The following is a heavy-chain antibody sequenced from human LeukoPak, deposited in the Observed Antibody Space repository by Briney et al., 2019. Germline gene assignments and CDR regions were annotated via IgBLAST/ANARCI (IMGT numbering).Heavy chain of an antibody. V-gene: IGHV4-59*02. Sequence: SETLSLTCSVSGGSVSGYFWSWIRQPPGKGLEWIGCIYYSGSTNYNPSLKTRVTLSVDTSKNQFSLRLTSVTSADTAMYYCAGGPSSYGVDYWGQGTLVTVSS. CDR3: AGGPSSYGVDY. CDR2: IYYSGST. D-gene: IGHD4-17*01. J-gene: IGHJ4*02. CDR1: GGSVSGYF.